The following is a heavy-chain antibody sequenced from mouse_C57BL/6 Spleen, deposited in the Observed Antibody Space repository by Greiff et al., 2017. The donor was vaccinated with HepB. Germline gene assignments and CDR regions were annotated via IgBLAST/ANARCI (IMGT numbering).Heavy chain of an antibody. CDR3: AAQDYAMDY. CDR2: ISDGGSYT. Sequence: EVKLVDSGGGLVKPGGSLKLSCAASGFTFSSYAMSWVRQTPEKRLEWVATISDGGSYTYYPDNVKGRFTISRDNAKNNLYLQMSHLKSEDTAMYYCAAQDYAMDYWGQGTSVTVSS. D-gene: IGHD3-2*02. V-gene: IGHV5-4*03. CDR1: GFTFSSYA. J-gene: IGHJ4*01.